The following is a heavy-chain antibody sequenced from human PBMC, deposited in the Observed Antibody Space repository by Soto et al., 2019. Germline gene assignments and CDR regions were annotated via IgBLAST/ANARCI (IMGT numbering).Heavy chain of an antibody. D-gene: IGHD3-3*01. Sequence: ASAKVSCKSSGYTFTSYGISWARQAPGQGLEWMGWISAYNGNTNYAQKLQGRVTMTTDTSTSTAYMELRSLRSDDTAVYYCARDRTIFGVVAYYYYYGMDVWGQGTTVTVSS. CDR3: ARDRTIFGVVAYYYYYGMDV. J-gene: IGHJ6*02. CDR2: ISAYNGNT. V-gene: IGHV1-18*01. CDR1: GYTFTSYG.